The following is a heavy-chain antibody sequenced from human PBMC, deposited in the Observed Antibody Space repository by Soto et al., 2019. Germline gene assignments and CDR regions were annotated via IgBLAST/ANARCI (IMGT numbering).Heavy chain of an antibody. D-gene: IGHD3-3*01. CDR1: GASVSSNSAA. J-gene: IGHJ4*02. Sequence: SQTLSLTCAISGASVSSNSAAWNWIRQSPSRGLEWLGRTYYRSKWYNDYAVSVKSRITINPDTSKNQFSLQLNSVTPEDTAVYYCARDLSNGGLSDYEFWSGYSSRLYFDYWGQGTLVTVSS. CDR2: TYYRSKWYN. CDR3: ARDLSNGGLSDYEFWSGYSSRLYFDY. V-gene: IGHV6-1*01.